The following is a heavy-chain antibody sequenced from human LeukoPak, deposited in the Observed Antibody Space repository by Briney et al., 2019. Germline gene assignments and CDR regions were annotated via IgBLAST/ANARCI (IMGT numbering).Heavy chain of an antibody. CDR1: GGTFSSYA. J-gene: IGHJ4*02. D-gene: IGHD3-10*01. V-gene: IGHV1-69*13. Sequence: GASVRVSCKASGGTFSSYAISWVRQAPGQGLEWMGGIIPIFGTANYAQKFQGRVTITADESTSTAYMKLSSLRSEDTAVYYCNYYYGSGSYFQYYFDYWGQGTLVTVSS. CDR2: IIPIFGTA. CDR3: NYYYGSGSYFQYYFDY.